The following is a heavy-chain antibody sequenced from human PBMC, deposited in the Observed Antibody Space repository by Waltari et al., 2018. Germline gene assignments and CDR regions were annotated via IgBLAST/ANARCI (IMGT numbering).Heavy chain of an antibody. CDR2: IYTGGDT. V-gene: IGHV3-53*01. D-gene: IGHD4-17*01. CDR1: GFTVSTNY. CDR3: ARGWIGTTSLGHDGMDV. Sequence: EVQLVESGGGLIQPGGSLRLSCAVSGFTVSTNYMSWVRQAPGKGLEWVSVIYTGGDTYYADAVKVRFSSSRDNSKNTLYLQMNSLRVEDTAIYYCARGWIGTTSLGHDGMDVWGQGTTVTVSS. J-gene: IGHJ6*02.